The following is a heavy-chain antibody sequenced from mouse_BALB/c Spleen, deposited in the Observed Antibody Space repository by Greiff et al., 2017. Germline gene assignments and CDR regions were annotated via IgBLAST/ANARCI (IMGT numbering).Heavy chain of an antibody. D-gene: IGHD2-14*01. CDR3: ARAYRYDGNYFDY. Sequence: QVQLQQSGPELVKPGASVRISCKASGYTFTSYYIHWVKQRPGQGLEWIGWIYPGNVNTKYNEKFKGKATLTADKSSSTAYMQLSSLTSEDSAVYFCARAYRYDGNYFDYWGQGTTLTVSS. CDR2: IYPGNVNT. J-gene: IGHJ2*01. CDR1: GYTFTSYY. V-gene: IGHV1S56*01.